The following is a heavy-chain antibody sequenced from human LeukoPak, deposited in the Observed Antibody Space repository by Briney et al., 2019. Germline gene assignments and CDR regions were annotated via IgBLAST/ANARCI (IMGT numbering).Heavy chain of an antibody. Sequence: PGESLKISCKGSGYTFTNYWIGWVRQMPGKGLEWMGIIYPGDSDTRYSPSFQGQVTISADKSISTAYLQWRSLKASDTAMYYCARQGSSWHSPLGYWGQGTLVTVSS. D-gene: IGHD6-13*01. CDR1: GYTFTNYW. CDR3: ARQGSSWHSPLGY. J-gene: IGHJ4*02. V-gene: IGHV5-51*01. CDR2: IYPGDSDT.